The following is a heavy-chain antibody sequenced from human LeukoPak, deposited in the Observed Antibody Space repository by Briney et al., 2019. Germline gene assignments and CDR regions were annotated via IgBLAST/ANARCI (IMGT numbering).Heavy chain of an antibody. CDR3: ARLFGQQLVLGPTSPYYYGMDV. J-gene: IGHJ6*02. Sequence: SETLSLTCTVSGGSISSSSYYWGWIRQPPGKGLEWIGSIYYSGSTYCNPSLKSRVTISVDTSKNQFSLKLSSVTAADTAVYYCARLFGQQLVLGPTSPYYYGMDVWGQGTTVTVSS. V-gene: IGHV4-39*01. D-gene: IGHD6-13*01. CDR1: GGSISSSSYY. CDR2: IYYSGST.